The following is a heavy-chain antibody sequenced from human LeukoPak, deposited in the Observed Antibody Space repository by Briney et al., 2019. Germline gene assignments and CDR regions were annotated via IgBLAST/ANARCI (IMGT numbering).Heavy chain of an antibody. Sequence: GGSLRLSCAASGFTFSSYGMHWVRQAPGKGLEWVAVISYDGSNKYYADSVKGRFTISRDNSKNTLYPQMNSLRAEDTAVYYCAKAPSGGITGTSPTYWGQGTLVTVSS. V-gene: IGHV3-30*18. CDR3: AKAPSGGITGTSPTY. D-gene: IGHD1-20*01. CDR2: ISYDGSNK. CDR1: GFTFSSYG. J-gene: IGHJ4*02.